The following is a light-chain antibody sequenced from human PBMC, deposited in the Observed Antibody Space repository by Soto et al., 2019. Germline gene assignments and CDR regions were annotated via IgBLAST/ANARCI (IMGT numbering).Light chain of an antibody. CDR1: QSVRNN. J-gene: IGKJ4*01. CDR2: GAS. V-gene: IGKV3-15*01. CDR3: QQYNNWPHT. Sequence: EIVMTQSPATLSVSPGERAKFSCRASQSVRNNLAWFQQKPGQAPRLLIYGASTRATSIPARFSGSGSGTEFTLTISRLQSEDFAVYYCQQYNNWPHTFGGGSKVEIK.